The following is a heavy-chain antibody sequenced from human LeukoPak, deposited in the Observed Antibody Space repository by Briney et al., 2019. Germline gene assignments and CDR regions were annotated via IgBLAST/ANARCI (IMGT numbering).Heavy chain of an antibody. J-gene: IGHJ4*02. CDR2: MWYDGSKE. CDR1: GFTFSVYG. Sequence: GGSLRLSCAASGFTFSVYGMHWVRQAPGKGLEWVAVMWYDGSKEYYADSVKGRSTISRDTSTNMLYLQMNSLRAEDTAVYYCARELGSGTFDYWGQGTLVTASS. V-gene: IGHV3-33*01. D-gene: IGHD6-19*01. CDR3: ARELGSGTFDY.